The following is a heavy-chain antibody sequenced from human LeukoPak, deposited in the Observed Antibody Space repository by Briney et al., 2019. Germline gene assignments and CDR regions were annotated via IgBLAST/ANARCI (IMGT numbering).Heavy chain of an antibody. CDR3: AREAPSRGDDYYFDY. CDR2: INPSGGST. Sequence: ASVNVSCKASGYTFTSYYMHWVRQAPGQGLEWMGIINPSGGSTSYAQKFQGRVTMTRDTSTSTVYMELSSLRSEDTAVYYCAREAPSRGDDYYFDYWGQGTLVTVSS. J-gene: IGHJ4*02. CDR1: GYTFTSYY. V-gene: IGHV1-46*01. D-gene: IGHD2-21*02.